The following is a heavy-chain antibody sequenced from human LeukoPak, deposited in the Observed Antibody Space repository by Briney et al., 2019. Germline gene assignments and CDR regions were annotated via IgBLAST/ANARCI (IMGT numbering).Heavy chain of an antibody. D-gene: IGHD6-19*01. J-gene: IGHJ4*02. Sequence: GGSLRLSCAASGFTFSSYWMHWVRQAPGKGLVWVSRINTDGSTTSYADSVKGRFTISRDNARNTLYLQMNSLRAEETAVYYCARDLGVAALDNWGQGTLVTVSS. CDR1: GFTFSSYW. CDR2: INTDGSTT. CDR3: ARDLGVAALDN. V-gene: IGHV3-74*01.